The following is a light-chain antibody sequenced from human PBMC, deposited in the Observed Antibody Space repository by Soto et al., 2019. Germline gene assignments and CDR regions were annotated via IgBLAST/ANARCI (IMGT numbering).Light chain of an antibody. V-gene: IGKV3-15*01. CDR3: QHYNNLPCT. CDR1: QSVSSN. J-gene: IGKJ4*01. Sequence: EVVMTQSPATLSVSPGDRATLSCRASQSVSSNLAWYQQKPGQAPRILIYGASTRATGIPARFSGSGSGTEFTLTISSLQSEDSAVYYCQHYNNLPCTFGGGTKVEIK. CDR2: GAS.